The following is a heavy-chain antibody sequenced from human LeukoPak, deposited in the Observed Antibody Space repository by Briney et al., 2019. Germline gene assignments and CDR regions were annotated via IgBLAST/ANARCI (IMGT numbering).Heavy chain of an antibody. CDR1: GFSFRSDG. CDR3: AHGTMYQLDY. Sequence: GGSLRLSCAASGFSFRSDGMSWVRQAPGKGLEWVSGILGGAGSTYYADSVKGRFTISRDNSKNTLYLQMNSLRAEDTAVYYCAHGTMYQLDYWGQGTLFTVSS. J-gene: IGHJ4*02. V-gene: IGHV3-23*01. D-gene: IGHD2-2*01. CDR2: ILGGAGST.